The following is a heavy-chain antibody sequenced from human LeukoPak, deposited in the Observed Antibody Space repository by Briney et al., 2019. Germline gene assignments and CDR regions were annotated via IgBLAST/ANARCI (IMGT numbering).Heavy chain of an antibody. CDR2: IYYSGST. CDR3: ASFPPSIFGVVIAYFDY. CDR1: GGSVSSGSYY. V-gene: IGHV4-61*01. D-gene: IGHD3-3*01. J-gene: IGHJ4*02. Sequence: SETLSLTCTVSGGSVSSGSYYWSWIRQPPGKGLEWIGYIYYSGSTNYNPSLKSRVTISVDTSKNQFSLKLSSVTAADTAVYYCASFPPSIFGVVIAYFDYWGQGTLVTVSS.